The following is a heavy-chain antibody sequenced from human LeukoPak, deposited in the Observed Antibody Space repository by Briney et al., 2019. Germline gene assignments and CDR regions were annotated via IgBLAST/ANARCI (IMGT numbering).Heavy chain of an antibody. CDR1: GFTFSSYA. V-gene: IGHV3-23*01. Sequence: GGSLRLSCAASGFTFSSYAMSWVRQAPGKGLEWVSAISGSGGSTYYADSVKGRFTISRDNSKNTLYLQMNSLRAEDTAVYYCAKVRYDSSGYQPDAFDIWGQGTMVTVSS. D-gene: IGHD3-22*01. J-gene: IGHJ3*02. CDR3: AKVRYDSSGYQPDAFDI. CDR2: ISGSGGST.